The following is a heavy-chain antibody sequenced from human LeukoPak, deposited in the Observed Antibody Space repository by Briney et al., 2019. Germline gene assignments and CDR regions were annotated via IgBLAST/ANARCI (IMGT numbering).Heavy chain of an antibody. J-gene: IGHJ3*02. V-gene: IGHV3-30*18. CDR2: ISYDGSNK. D-gene: IGHD3-22*01. CDR3: AKEAFDYYDSSGAFDI. CDR1: GFTFSSYG. Sequence: PGGSLRLSCAASGFTFSSYGMHWVRQAPGKGLEWVAVISYDGSNKYYADSVKGRFTISRDNSKNTLYLQMNSLRAEDTAVYYCAKEAFDYYDSSGAFDIWGQGTMVTVSS.